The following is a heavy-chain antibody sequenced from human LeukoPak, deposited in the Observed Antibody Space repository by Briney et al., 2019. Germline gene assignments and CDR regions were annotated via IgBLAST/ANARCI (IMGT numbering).Heavy chain of an antibody. J-gene: IGHJ4*02. CDR2: INQGGSEH. Sequence: PGGSLRLSCTPSGFTFIAYWMAWVRQAPGKGLQWVANINQGGSEHYYEESVKGRFTISRDNAKNSLYLQMNSLRFEDTAVYRCVGWSSAPLHINFWGQGTLATVSS. D-gene: IGHD2-2*01. CDR3: VGWSSAPLHINF. CDR1: GFTFIAYW. V-gene: IGHV3-7*01.